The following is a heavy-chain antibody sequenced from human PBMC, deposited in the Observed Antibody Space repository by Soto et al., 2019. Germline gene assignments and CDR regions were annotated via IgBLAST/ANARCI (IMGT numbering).Heavy chain of an antibody. CDR2: IYYSGST. CDR3: AREDQNYGNFAY. D-gene: IGHD4-17*01. J-gene: IGHJ4*02. V-gene: IGHV4-59*01. Sequence: SETLSLTCTVSGGSISSYYWSWIRQPPGKGLEWIGYIYYSGSTNYNPSLKSRVSISVDTSKNQFSLKLSSVTAADTAVYYCAREDQNYGNFAYWGQGTLVTVSS. CDR1: GGSISSYY.